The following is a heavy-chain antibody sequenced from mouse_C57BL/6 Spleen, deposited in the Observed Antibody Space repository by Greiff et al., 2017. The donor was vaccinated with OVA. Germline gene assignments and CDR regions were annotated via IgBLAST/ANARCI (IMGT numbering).Heavy chain of an antibody. CDR3: ARPYGSSSYYCDY. J-gene: IGHJ2*01. D-gene: IGHD1-1*01. V-gene: IGHV1-59*01. CDR2: IDPSDSYT. CDR1: GYTFTSYW. Sequence: QVQLQQPGAELVRPGPSVKMSCKASGYTFTSYWIHWVKQRPGQGLEWIGVIDPSDSYTNYNQKFKGKATLTVETSSSTAYMQRSSLTSEDSSVYYCARPYGSSSYYCDYWGKGTTLTVSS.